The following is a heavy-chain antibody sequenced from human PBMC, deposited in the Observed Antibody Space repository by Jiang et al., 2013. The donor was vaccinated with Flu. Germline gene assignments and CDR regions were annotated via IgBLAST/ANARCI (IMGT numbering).Heavy chain of an antibody. CDR3: ANDVDGDYGTWFDF. V-gene: IGHV3-23*04. CDR1: GFNFRTYA. D-gene: IGHD4-17*01. CDR2: ISGAGDNR. J-gene: IGHJ4*02. Sequence: VQLVESGGGLVQPGGSLTLSCAASGFNFRTYAMSWVRQAPGKGLEWVSAISGAGDNRHYADSVRGRFTIARDNFRNSLHLYMDSLRAEDTAVYYCANDVDGDYGTWFDFWGPGTLVTVSS.